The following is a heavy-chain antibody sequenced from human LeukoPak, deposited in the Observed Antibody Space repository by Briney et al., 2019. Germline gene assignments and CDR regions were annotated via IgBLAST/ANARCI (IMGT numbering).Heavy chain of an antibody. J-gene: IGHJ6*02. V-gene: IGHV4-34*01. CDR2: INHSGRT. Sequence: SETLSLTCAVYGGSFSGYYWSWIRQPPGKGLEWIGEINHSGRTNYNPSLKSRVTISVDTSKNQFSLKLSSVTAADTAVYYCARGDCSSTSCDDFYYYYGMDVWGQGTTVTVSS. D-gene: IGHD2-2*01. CDR3: ARGDCSSTSCDDFYYYYGMDV. CDR1: GGSFSGYY.